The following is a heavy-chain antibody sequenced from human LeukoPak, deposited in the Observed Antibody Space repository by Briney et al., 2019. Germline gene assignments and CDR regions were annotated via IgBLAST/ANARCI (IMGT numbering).Heavy chain of an antibody. V-gene: IGHV3-53*01. CDR1: GFTVSSNY. J-gene: IGHJ3*02. Sequence: PGGSLRLSCAASGFTVSSNYMSWVRQAPGKGLEWVSVIYSGGSTYYADSVKGRFTISRDNSKNTLYLQMNSLRAEDTAEYYCARVLGAGYYGSGSYYNDDAFDIWGQGTMVTVSS. CDR2: IYSGGST. D-gene: IGHD3-10*01. CDR3: ARVLGAGYYGSGSYYNDDAFDI.